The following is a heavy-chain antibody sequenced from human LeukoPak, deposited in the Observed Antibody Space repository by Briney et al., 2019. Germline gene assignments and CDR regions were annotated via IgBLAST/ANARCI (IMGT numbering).Heavy chain of an antibody. J-gene: IGHJ3*02. CDR2: ISGSGGST. Sequence: GGSLRLSCTTSKFNFNSYGMSWVRQAPGKGLEWVSSISGSGGSTQYAASVQGRFSISRDNSKNTLYLQMNSLRAEDTAVYYCAKDPNGDYIGTFDIWGQGTMVTVSS. CDR1: KFNFNSYG. CDR3: AKDPNGDYIGTFDI. V-gene: IGHV3-23*01. D-gene: IGHD4-17*01.